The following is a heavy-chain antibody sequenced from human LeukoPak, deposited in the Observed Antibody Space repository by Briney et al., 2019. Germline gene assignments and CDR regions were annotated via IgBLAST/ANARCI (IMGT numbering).Heavy chain of an antibody. V-gene: IGHV3-30*04. CDR3: AKATSVTTLFDY. D-gene: IGHD4-17*01. CDR1: GFTFSRYG. CDR2: ISYDGSNK. J-gene: IGHJ4*02. Sequence: GGSLRLSCAASGFTFSRYGMHWVRQAPGKGLEWVTAISYDGSNKYYADSVKGRFTISRDNSKNTLYVQMNSLRAEDTAVYYCAKATSVTTLFDYWGQGTLVTVSS.